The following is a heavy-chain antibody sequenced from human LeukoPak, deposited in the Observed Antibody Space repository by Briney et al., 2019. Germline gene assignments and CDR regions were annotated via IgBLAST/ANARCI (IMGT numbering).Heavy chain of an antibody. J-gene: IGHJ6*02. CDR1: GGSFSGYY. V-gene: IGHV4-34*01. D-gene: IGHD6-13*01. CDR2: INHSGST. Sequence: SETLSLTCAVYGGSFSGYYWSWIRQPPGKGLEWIGEINHSGSTNYNPCLKSRVTISVDTSKNQFSLKLSSVTAADTAVYYCARDQTAAGRYYYGMDVWGQGTTVTVSS. CDR3: ARDQTAAGRYYYGMDV.